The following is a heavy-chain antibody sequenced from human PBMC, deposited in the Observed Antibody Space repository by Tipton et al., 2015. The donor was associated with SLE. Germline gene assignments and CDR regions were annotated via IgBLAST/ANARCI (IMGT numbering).Heavy chain of an antibody. V-gene: IGHV4-59*01. D-gene: IGHD1/OR15-1a*01. CDR2: IHYSGNT. Sequence: TLSLTCTVSGGSIGTYYWSWIRQPPGKGLEYIGLIHYSGNTNYNPSLKSRVTISVDTSRNQFSLKLSHVTAADTAVYYCARDEHGARGRHFWGQGTLVTVSS. CDR1: GGSIGTYY. CDR3: ARDEHGARGRHF. J-gene: IGHJ4*02.